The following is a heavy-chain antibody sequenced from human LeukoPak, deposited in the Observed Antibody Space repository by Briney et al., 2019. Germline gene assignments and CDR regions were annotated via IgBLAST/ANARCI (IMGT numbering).Heavy chain of an antibody. CDR2: IYYSGST. CDR1: GGSISSSNW. D-gene: IGHD6-13*01. CDR3: ASSIAAAGSFDY. Sequence: SETLSLTCAVSGGSISSSNWWSWIRQPPGKGLEWIGYIYYSGSTNYNPSLKSRVTISVDTSKNQFSLKLSSVTAADTAVYYCASSIAAAGSFDYWGQGTLVTVSS. V-gene: IGHV4-61*01. J-gene: IGHJ4*02.